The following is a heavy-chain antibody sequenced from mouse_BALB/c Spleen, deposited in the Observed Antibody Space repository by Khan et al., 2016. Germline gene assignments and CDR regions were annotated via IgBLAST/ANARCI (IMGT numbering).Heavy chain of an antibody. CDR3: ATGITTVIATRSHY. D-gene: IGHD1-1*01. J-gene: IGHJ2*01. V-gene: IGHV9-3-1*01. Sequence: QIQLVQSGPELKKPGETVKISCKASGYTFTNFGINWVRQAPGKGLEWMDWINTNTGETTYADDFKGRFAFSLETSASTAYLQINNLKNEDTATYFCATGITTVIATRSHYWGQGTTLTDSS. CDR2: INTNTGET. CDR1: GYTFTNFG.